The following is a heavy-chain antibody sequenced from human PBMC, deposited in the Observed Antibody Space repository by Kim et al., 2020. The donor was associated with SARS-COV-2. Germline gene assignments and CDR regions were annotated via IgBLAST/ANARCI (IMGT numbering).Heavy chain of an antibody. Sequence: SETLSLTCAVSGGSISDSPYHWGWIRQPPGKGLEWIGSIYYSGSTYYNPSLKSRVTISVDTSKNHFSLKLTSVTAADTAMYYCARHFTVHCEDDGFCWTRWFDTWGQGALVTVSS. D-gene: IGHD2-21*01. CDR1: GGSISDSPYH. CDR3: ARHFTVHCEDDGFCWTRWFDT. V-gene: IGHV4-39*01. J-gene: IGHJ5*02. CDR2: IYYSGST.